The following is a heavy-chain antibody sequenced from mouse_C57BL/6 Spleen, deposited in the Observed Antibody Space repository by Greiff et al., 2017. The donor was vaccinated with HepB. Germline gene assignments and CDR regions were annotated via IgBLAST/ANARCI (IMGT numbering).Heavy chain of an antibody. Sequence: LQQSEGGLVQPGRSMKLSCTASGFTFSDYYMAWVRQVPEKGLEWVANINYDGSSTYYLDSLKSRFIISRDNAKNILYLQMSSLKSEDTATYYCARAPPPSLSYGAWFAYWGPLTLVTVSA. CDR2: INYDGSST. J-gene: IGHJ3*01. V-gene: IGHV5-16*01. D-gene: IGHD1-1*01. CDR3: ARAPPPSLSYGAWFAY. CDR1: GFTFSDYY.